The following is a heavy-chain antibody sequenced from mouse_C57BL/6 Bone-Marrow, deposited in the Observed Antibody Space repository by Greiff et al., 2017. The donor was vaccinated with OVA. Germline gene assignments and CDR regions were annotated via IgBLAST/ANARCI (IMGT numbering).Heavy chain of an antibody. V-gene: IGHV3-6*01. D-gene: IGHD2-12*01. CDR2: ISYDGSN. Sequence: DVKLQESGPGLVKPSQSLSLTCSVTGYSITSGYYWNWIRQFPGNKLEWMGYISYDGSNNYNPSLKNRISITRDTSKNQFFLKLNSVTTEDTATYYCAREADDGAYWGQGTLVTVSA. CDR3: AREADDGAY. J-gene: IGHJ3*01. CDR1: GYSITSGYY.